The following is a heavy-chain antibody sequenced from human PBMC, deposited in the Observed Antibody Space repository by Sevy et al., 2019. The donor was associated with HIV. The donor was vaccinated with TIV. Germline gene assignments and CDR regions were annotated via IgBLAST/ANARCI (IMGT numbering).Heavy chain of an antibody. CDR2: INTLSDTI. Sequence: GGSLRLSCTASGFTFRRNSMNWVRQAPGKGLEWLTYINTLSDTIKYADSVKGGLTISMDNAKNSLYLQMNSLRVEDTAVYYCARDASVAAYYFDFWGQGTLVTVSS. CDR1: GFTFRRNS. J-gene: IGHJ4*02. CDR3: ARDASVAAYYFDF. V-gene: IGHV3-48*01. D-gene: IGHD6-19*01.